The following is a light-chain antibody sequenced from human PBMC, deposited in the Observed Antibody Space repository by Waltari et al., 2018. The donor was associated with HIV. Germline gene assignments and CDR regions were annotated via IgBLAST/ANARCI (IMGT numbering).Light chain of an antibody. V-gene: IGKV3-15*01. CDR2: GAS. CDR1: QSVDAM. J-gene: IGKJ2*01. CDR3: QQYVDWPRT. Sequence: EIVMTQSPVTLSVFPGERATLSYRASQSVDAMLAWYQQKPGQAPRLLIYGASKRDTGVPVRFSGSGSGTEFTLTSSSLQSEDYAVYYCQQYVDWPRTFGQGTKVEVK.